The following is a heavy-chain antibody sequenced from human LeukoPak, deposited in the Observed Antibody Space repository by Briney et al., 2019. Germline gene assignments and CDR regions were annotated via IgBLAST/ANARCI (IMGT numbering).Heavy chain of an antibody. Sequence: ATVKVSCKASGGTFSSYAISWVRQAPGQGLEWMGGIIPIFGTANYAQKFQGRVTITADESTSTAYMELSSLRSEDTAVYYCARESAEYSSSGTRPNFDYWGQGTLVTVSS. CDR3: ARESAEYSSSGTRPNFDY. V-gene: IGHV1-69*13. CDR1: GGTFSSYA. D-gene: IGHD6-6*01. J-gene: IGHJ4*02. CDR2: IIPIFGTA.